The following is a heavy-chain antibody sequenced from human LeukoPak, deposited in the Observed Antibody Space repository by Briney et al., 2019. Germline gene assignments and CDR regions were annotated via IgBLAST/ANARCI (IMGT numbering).Heavy chain of an antibody. CDR3: ARVEKGDDSSGYYYFDY. CDR1: GGSFSGYY. CDR2: INHSGST. J-gene: IGHJ4*02. Sequence: SETLSLTCAVYGGSFSGYYWSWIRQPPGKGLEWIGEINHSGSTNYNPSLKSRVTISVDTSKNQFSLKLSSVTAADTAVYYCARVEKGDDSSGYYYFDYWGQGTLVTVSS. D-gene: IGHD3-22*01. V-gene: IGHV4-34*01.